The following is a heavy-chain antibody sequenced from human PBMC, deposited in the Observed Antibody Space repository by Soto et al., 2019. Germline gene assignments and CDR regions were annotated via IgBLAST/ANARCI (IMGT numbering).Heavy chain of an antibody. CDR1: GYTFTSYG. CDR2: ISAYNGNT. V-gene: IGHV1-18*01. J-gene: IGHJ5*02. Sequence: ASVKVSCKASGYTFTSYGISWVRQAPGQGLEWMGWISAYNGNTNYAQKLQGRVTMTTDTSTSTAYMELRSLRSDDTAVYYCARVRGYGGNSGWFDPWGQGTLVTVSS. D-gene: IGHD5-12*01. CDR3: ARVRGYGGNSGWFDP.